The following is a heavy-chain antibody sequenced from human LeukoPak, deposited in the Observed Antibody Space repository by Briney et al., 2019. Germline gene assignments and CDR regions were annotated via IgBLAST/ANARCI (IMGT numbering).Heavy chain of an antibody. CDR1: GGSFSGYY. V-gene: IGHV4-34*01. CDR3: ARAPGAFDI. CDR2: IYTGGT. J-gene: IGHJ3*02. Sequence: SETLSLTCAVYGGSFSGYYWAWIRQHPGKGLEWIGYIYTGGTHYNPSLKSRLTISVDTSENHFSLKLSSVTAADTAIYFCARAPGAFDIWGQGTMVTVSS.